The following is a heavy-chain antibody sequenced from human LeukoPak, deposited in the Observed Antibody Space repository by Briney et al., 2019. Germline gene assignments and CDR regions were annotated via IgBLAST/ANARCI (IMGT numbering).Heavy chain of an antibody. V-gene: IGHV3-30*18. J-gene: IGHJ6*02. Sequence: PGGSLRLSCAASGFTFSSYGMHWVRQAPGKGLEWVAVISYDGSNKYYADSVKGRFTISRDNSKNTLYLQMNSLRAEDTAVYYCAKDQSGYAGYYYGMDVWGQGTTVTVSS. CDR2: ISYDGSNK. CDR3: AKDQSGYAGYYYGMDV. CDR1: GFTFSSYG. D-gene: IGHD5-12*01.